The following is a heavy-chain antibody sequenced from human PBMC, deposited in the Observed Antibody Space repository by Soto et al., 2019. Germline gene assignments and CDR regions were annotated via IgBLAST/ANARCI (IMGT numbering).Heavy chain of an antibody. CDR1: GYTFTSYG. D-gene: IGHD3-10*01. Sequence: ASVKVSCKASGYTFTSYGISWVRQAPGQGLEWMGWISAYNGNTDYAQKLQGRVTMTTDTSTSTAYMELRSLRSDDTAVYYCARVRSPGYYYGSGSYYYFDYWGQGTQVTVSS. CDR3: ARVRSPGYYYGSGSYYYFDY. V-gene: IGHV1-18*01. CDR2: ISAYNGNT. J-gene: IGHJ4*02.